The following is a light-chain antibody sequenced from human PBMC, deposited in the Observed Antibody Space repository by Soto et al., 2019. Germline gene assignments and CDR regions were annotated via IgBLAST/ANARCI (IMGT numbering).Light chain of an antibody. J-gene: IGKJ1*01. CDR2: GAS. V-gene: IGKV3-20*01. CDR1: QSVSSY. Sequence: EIVLTQSRATLSLSPGERATLSCRASQSVSSYLAWYQQKPGQAPRLLIYGASSRATGIPDRFSGSGSGTDFTLTISRLEPEDFAVYYCQQYDSSPWTFGQGTKVDIK. CDR3: QQYDSSPWT.